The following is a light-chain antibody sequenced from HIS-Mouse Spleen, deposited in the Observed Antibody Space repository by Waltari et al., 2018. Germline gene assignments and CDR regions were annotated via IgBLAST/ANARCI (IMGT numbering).Light chain of an antibody. CDR3: QQYRT. J-gene: IGKJ1*01. CDR2: KAS. V-gene: IGKV1-5*03. Sequence: DIQMTQSPSTLSASVEDRVTIPCRASQSISSWLAWYQQKPGKAPKLLIYKASSLESGVPSRFSGSGSGTEFTLTISSLQPDDFATYYCQQYRTFGQGTKVEIK. CDR1: QSISSW.